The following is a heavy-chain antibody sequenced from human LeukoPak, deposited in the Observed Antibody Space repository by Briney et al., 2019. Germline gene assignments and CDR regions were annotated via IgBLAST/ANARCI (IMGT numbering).Heavy chain of an antibody. CDR3: ARAPITSPFYFDY. V-gene: IGHV3-20*04. D-gene: IGHD2-2*01. CDR2: INWSGGST. Sequence: GGSLRLSCTASGFAFDEHGMSWVRQVPGKGLEWVSGINWSGGSTGYADPLRGRFTISRDNAKNSLYLQMDSLRAEDTALYYCARAPITSPFYFDYWGQGTLVNVSS. J-gene: IGHJ4*02. CDR1: GFAFDEHG.